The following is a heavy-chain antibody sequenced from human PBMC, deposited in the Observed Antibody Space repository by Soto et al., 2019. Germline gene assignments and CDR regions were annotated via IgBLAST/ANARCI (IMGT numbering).Heavy chain of an antibody. Sequence: QVQLQQWGAGLLKPSETLSLTCAVYGGSFSGYYWSWIRQPPGKGLEGIGEINHSGSTNYNPSLKRRVPISVDTSTYQLSRTLSFAPAADPAVYYCAGRVSIAARYYSYGMDVWGQDTKVSASS. CDR1: GGSFSGYY. J-gene: IGHJ6*02. D-gene: IGHD6-6*01. CDR2: INHSGST. CDR3: AGRVSIAARYYSYGMDV. V-gene: IGHV4-34*01.